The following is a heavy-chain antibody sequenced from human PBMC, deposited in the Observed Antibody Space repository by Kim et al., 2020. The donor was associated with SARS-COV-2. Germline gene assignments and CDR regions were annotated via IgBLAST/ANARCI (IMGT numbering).Heavy chain of an antibody. CDR3: ARSLFRGLSGMDV. J-gene: IGHJ6*02. D-gene: IGHD2-21*01. Sequence: NYCPSFKGHVTISIDKSISTAYLQWYSLKASDTAMYYCARSLFRGLSGMDVWGQGTTVTVS. V-gene: IGHV5-10-1*01.